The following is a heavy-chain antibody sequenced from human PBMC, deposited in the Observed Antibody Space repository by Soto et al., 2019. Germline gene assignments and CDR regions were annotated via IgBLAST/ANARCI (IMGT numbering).Heavy chain of an antibody. CDR1: GYTFTRYT. CDR3: ARGIATGQLDP. CDR2: INPDNGNT. J-gene: IGHJ5*02. V-gene: IGHV1-3*01. Sequence: AASVKVSCKASGYTFTRYTTNWVRQAPGQRLEWMGWINPDNGNTKSSQKFQDRVIITRDTSASTAYMDLSSLRSEDTAVYYCARGIATGQLDPWGQGTLVTVSS. D-gene: IGHD2-15*01.